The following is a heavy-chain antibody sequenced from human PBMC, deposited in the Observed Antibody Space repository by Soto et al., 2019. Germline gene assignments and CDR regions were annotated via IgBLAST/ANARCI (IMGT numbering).Heavy chain of an antibody. CDR3: AKDRTRQLAYGLEP. Sequence: ASVKVSCKASGGTFSSYAISWVRQAPGQGLEWMGWINAHSGGTEYAQKFQGRVTLTRDTSIATAYLTLSSLTSDDTALYYCAKDRTRQLAYGLEPWGQGAQVTVPA. CDR2: INAHSGGT. V-gene: IGHV1-2*02. D-gene: IGHD6-6*01. CDR1: GGTFSSYA. J-gene: IGHJ5*02.